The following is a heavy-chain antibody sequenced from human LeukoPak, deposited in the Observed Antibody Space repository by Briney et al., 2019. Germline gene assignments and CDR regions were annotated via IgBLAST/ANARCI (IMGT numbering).Heavy chain of an antibody. D-gene: IGHD3-22*01. Sequence: ASVKVSCKASGYTFTSYGTSWVRQAPGQGLEWMGWISAYNGNTNYAQKLQGRVTMTTDTSTSTAYMELRSLRSDDTAVYYCARDFDYYDSSGGTFDIWGQGTMVTVSS. J-gene: IGHJ3*02. CDR1: GYTFTSYG. CDR3: ARDFDYYDSSGGTFDI. V-gene: IGHV1-18*01. CDR2: ISAYNGNT.